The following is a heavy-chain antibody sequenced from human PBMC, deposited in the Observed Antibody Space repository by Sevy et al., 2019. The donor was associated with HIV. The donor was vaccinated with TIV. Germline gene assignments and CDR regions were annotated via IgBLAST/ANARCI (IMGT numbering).Heavy chain of an antibody. D-gene: IGHD7-27*01. J-gene: IGHJ4*02. CDR3: ARLPRGEHLYYFDS. CDR1: GGSISSSSYY. V-gene: IGHV4-39*01. CDR2: IYYSGST. Sequence: SETLSLTCTVSGGSISSSSYYWGWIRQPPGKGLEWIGNIYYSGSTYYNPSLKSRVNTYVDTSKKPFSLKLSSVTAADTAVYYCARLPRGEHLYYFDSWGQGTLVTVSS.